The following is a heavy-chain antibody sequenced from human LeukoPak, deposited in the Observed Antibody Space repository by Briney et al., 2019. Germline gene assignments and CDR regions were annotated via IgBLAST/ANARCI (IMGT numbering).Heavy chain of an antibody. CDR3: AGIQLWSPFDY. CDR2: IYSGGST. D-gene: IGHD5-18*01. J-gene: IGHJ4*02. CDR1: GFTVSSNY. V-gene: IGHV3-66*01. Sequence: GGSLRLSCAASGFTVSSNYMSWVRQAPGKGLEWVSVIYSGGSTSYADSVKGRFTISRDNSKNTLYLQMNSLRAEDTAVYYCAGIQLWSPFDYWGQGTLVTVSS.